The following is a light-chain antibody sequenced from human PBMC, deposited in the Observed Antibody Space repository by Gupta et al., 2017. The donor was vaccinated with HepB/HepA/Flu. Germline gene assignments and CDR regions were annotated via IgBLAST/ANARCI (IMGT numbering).Light chain of an antibody. CDR2: DAS. CDR1: QDISNY. J-gene: IGKJ2*02. CDR3: QQYYNLHRT. V-gene: IGKV1-33*01. Sequence: DLQMTQSPSSLSASVGDRVTITCQASQDISNYLNWYQQKPGKAPKLLIYDASNVETGVPSRFSGSGSGTDFTFTISSLQPEDIATYYCQQYYNLHRTFGQGTKMEIK.